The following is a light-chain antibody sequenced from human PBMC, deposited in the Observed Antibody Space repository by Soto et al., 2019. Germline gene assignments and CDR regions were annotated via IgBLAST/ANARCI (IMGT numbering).Light chain of an antibody. Sequence: EIVLTQSPATLSLSAGDRATLFCRASQRAGGYLGWYQQRTGQAPRMLIYDASNRVPGVNARLSASGSGTAFTLQISSIQPEDFAAYYCKQRNGWNRTFGQGTKVDIK. CDR3: KQRNGWNRT. CDR2: DAS. CDR1: QRAGGY. V-gene: IGKV3D-11*02. J-gene: IGKJ1*01.